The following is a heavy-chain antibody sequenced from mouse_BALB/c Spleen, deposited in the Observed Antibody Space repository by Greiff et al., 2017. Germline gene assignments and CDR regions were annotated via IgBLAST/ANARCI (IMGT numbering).Heavy chain of an antibody. D-gene: IGHD2-4*01. CDR2: IDPANGNT. V-gene: IGHV14-3*02. Sequence: VQLQQSGAELVKPGASVKLSCTASGFNIKDTYMHWVKQRPEQGLEWIGRIDPANGNTKYDPKFQGKATLTADTSSNTAYMQLSSLTSEDTAVYYCALYYDNDVFAYWGQGTLVTVSA. CDR3: ALYYDNDVFAY. J-gene: IGHJ3*01. CDR1: GFNIKDTY.